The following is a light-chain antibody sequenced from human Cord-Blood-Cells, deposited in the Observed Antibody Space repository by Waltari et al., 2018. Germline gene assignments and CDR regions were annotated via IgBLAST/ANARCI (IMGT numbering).Light chain of an antibody. J-gene: IGKJ5*01. CDR2: GAS. V-gene: IGKV3-15*01. CDR1: QSVSSN. Sequence: EIVMTQSPATPSVSPGERATPSCSSSQSVSSNLAWSQQKPGQAPRLLIYGASTRATGIPARFSGSGSGTEFTLTISSLQSEDFAVYYCQQYNNWPPITVGQGTRLEIK. CDR3: QQYNNWPPIT.